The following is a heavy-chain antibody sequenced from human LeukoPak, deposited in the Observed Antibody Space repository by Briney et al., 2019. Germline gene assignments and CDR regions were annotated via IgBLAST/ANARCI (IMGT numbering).Heavy chain of an antibody. CDR1: GGSVSSGRYY. D-gene: IGHD3-16*02. J-gene: IGHJ4*02. CDR2: ISYSGTT. Sequence: PSETLSLTCTVSGGSVSSGRYYWSWTRQPPGKGLECIGYISYSGTTNYNPSLKSRVTISVDTSSNQFSLKLSSVTAADTAVYYCAVARVGDYVWGSYRPQGFGYWGQGTLVTVSS. V-gene: IGHV4-61*01. CDR3: AVARVGDYVWGSYRPQGFGY.